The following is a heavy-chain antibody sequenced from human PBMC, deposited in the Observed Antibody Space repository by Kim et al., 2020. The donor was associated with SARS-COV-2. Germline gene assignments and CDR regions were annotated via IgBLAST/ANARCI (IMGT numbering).Heavy chain of an antibody. V-gene: IGHV4-39*01. CDR3: AGIGVVVTAIEDTAEYFQH. Sequence: SETLSLTCTVSGGSISSSSYYWGWIRQPPGKGLEWIGSIYYSGSTYYNPSLKSRVTISVDTSKNQFSLKLSSVTAADTAVYYCAGIGVVVTAIEDTAEYFQHWGQGTLVTVSS. CDR2: IYYSGST. CDR1: GGSISSSSYY. J-gene: IGHJ1*01. D-gene: IGHD2-21*02.